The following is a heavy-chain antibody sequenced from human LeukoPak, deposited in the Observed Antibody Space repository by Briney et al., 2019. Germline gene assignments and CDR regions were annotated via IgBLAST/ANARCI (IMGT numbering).Heavy chain of an antibody. V-gene: IGHV4-4*09. J-gene: IGHJ5*02. CDR1: GGSISSYY. CDR2: IYTSGST. D-gene: IGHD3-3*01. Sequence: SETLSLTCTVSGGSISSYYWSWVRQPPGKGLEWIGYIYTSGSTNYNPSLKSRVTISVDTSKNQFSLKLSSVTAADTAVYYCARRLVDLYYDFWSAPGWFDPWGQGTLVTVSS. CDR3: ARRLVDLYYDFWSAPGWFDP.